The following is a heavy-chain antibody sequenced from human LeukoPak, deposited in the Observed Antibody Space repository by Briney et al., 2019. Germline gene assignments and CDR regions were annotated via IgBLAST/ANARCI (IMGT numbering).Heavy chain of an antibody. CDR1: GSTFSSYA. CDR2: ISYDGSNK. CDR3: ASTDYDILTGQRDC. D-gene: IGHD3-9*01. V-gene: IGHV3-30*04. J-gene: IGHJ4*02. Sequence: PGGSLRLSCAASGSTFSSYAMHWVRQTPGKGLEWVAIISYDGSNKYYADSVKGRFTISRDNAKNSLYLQMNSLRAVDTAVYYCASTDYDILTGQRDCWGQGTLVTVSS.